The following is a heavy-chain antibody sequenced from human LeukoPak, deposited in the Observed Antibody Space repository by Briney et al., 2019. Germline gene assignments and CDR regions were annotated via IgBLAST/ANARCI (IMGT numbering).Heavy chain of an antibody. CDR2: IIPIFGTA. CDR3: AREGRYSSSVDY. J-gene: IGHJ4*02. D-gene: IGHD6-13*01. V-gene: IGHV1-69*13. CDR1: GGTFSSYA. Sequence: SVKVSCKASGGTFSSYAISWVRQAPGQGLEWVGGIIPIFGTANYAQKFQGRVTITADESTSTAYMELSSLRSEDTAVYYCAREGRYSSSVDYWGQGTLVTVSS.